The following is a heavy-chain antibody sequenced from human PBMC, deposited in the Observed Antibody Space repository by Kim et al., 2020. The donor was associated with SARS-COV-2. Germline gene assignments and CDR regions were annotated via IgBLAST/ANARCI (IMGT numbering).Heavy chain of an antibody. Sequence: GGSLRLSCAASGFTFSSYGMHWVRQAPGKGLEWVAVIWYDGSNKYYADSVKGRFTISRDNSKNTLYLQMNSLRAEDTAVYYCARGYYYGVRPIFDYWGQGTLVTVSS. D-gene: IGHD3-10*01. V-gene: IGHV3-33*01. CDR3: ARGYYYGVRPIFDY. J-gene: IGHJ4*02. CDR2: IWYDGSNK. CDR1: GFTFSSYG.